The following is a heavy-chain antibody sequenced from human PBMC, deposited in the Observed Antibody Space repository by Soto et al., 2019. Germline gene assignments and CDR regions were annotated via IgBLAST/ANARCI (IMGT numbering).Heavy chain of an antibody. J-gene: IGHJ6*02. CDR1: GGTFSSYA. V-gene: IGHV1-69*13. Sequence: SVKVSCKASGGTFSSYAISWVRQAPGQGLEWMGGIIPIFGTANYAQKFQGRVTITADESTSTAYMELSSLRSEDTAVYYCARDLVTMPHSSYYYYYGMDVWGQGTTVTVSS. D-gene: IGHD3-10*01. CDR3: ARDLVTMPHSSYYYYYGMDV. CDR2: IIPIFGTA.